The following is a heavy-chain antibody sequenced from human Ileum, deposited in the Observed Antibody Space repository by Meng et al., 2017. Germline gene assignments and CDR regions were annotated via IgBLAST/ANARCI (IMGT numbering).Heavy chain of an antibody. J-gene: IGHJ4*02. CDR2: IHYSGST. V-gene: IGHV4-34*01. D-gene: IGHD1-26*01. Sequence: QLQLMQWVAGMLKPSETLSLTCNVYGDSFTDYYWNWIRQPPGKGLEWIGEIHYSGSTNYNPSLESRVTISEDTSQKQFSLRLSSVTAADTAVYYCARRIRGGSYLGWGQETLVTVSS. CDR3: ARRIRGGSYLG. CDR1: GDSFTDYY.